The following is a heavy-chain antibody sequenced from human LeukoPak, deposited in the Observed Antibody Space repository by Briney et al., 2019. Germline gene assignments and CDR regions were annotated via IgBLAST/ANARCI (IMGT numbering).Heavy chain of an antibody. V-gene: IGHV3-30*02. CDR1: GFTFSSYG. CDR3: AKDYRSLNWGPRSGFAFDI. Sequence: PGGSLRLSCAASGFTFSSYGMHWVRQAPGKGLEWVAFIRYDGSNKYYADSVKGRFTISRDNSKNTLYLQMNSLRAEDTAVYYCAKDYRSLNWGPRSGFAFDIWGQGTMVTVSS. D-gene: IGHD7-27*01. J-gene: IGHJ3*02. CDR2: IRYDGSNK.